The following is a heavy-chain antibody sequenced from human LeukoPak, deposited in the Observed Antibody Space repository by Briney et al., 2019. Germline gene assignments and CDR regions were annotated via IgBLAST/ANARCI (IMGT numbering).Heavy chain of an antibody. CDR1: GFTFSSYS. V-gene: IGHV3-21*01. CDR2: TSSSSYI. Sequence: GGSLRLSCAASGFTFSSYSMNWVRQAPGKGLEWVSSTSSSSYIYYADSVKGRFSISRDNAKNSLYLQMNSLRAEDTAVYYCARDGAEDIVVVPAARPVDYWGQGTLVTVSS. D-gene: IGHD2-2*01. J-gene: IGHJ4*02. CDR3: ARDGAEDIVVVPAARPVDY.